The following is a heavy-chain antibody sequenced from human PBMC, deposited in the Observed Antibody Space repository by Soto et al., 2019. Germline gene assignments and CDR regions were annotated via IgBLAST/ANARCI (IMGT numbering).Heavy chain of an antibody. CDR3: ARGSSGYPYYYGMDV. Sequence: SVKVSCKASGGTFSSYAISWVRQAPGQGLEWMGGIIPIFGTANYAQKFQGRVTITADESTSTAYMELSSLRSEDTAVYYCARGSSGYPYYYGMDVWGQGTTVTVSS. D-gene: IGHD3-22*01. V-gene: IGHV1-69*13. CDR1: GGTFSSYA. J-gene: IGHJ6*02. CDR2: IIPIFGTA.